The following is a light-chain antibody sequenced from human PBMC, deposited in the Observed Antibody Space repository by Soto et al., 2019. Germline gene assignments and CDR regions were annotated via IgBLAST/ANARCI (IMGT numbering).Light chain of an antibody. J-gene: IGLJ2*01. V-gene: IGLV1-44*01. Sequence: QSVLTQPPSASGTPGQRVTISCSGSSSNIGSNTVNWYQQLPGTAPKLLIYSNNQRPSGVPDRFSGSKSGTSASLAISWLQSEDEADYYCAAWDDSLNGHVVFCGGTKLTVL. CDR3: AAWDDSLNGHVV. CDR1: SSNIGSNT. CDR2: SNN.